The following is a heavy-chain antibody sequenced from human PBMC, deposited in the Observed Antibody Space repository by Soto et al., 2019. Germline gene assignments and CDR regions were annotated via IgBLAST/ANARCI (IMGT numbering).Heavy chain of an antibody. Sequence: SETLSLTCTVSGGSISSYYWSWIRQPPGKGLEWIGYIYYSGSTNYNPSLKSRVTISVDTSKNQFSLKLSSVTVADTAVYYCASSNIAAAGFYYYGMDVWGRGTTVTVSS. CDR2: IYYSGST. D-gene: IGHD6-13*01. CDR3: ASSNIAAAGFYYYGMDV. CDR1: GGSISSYY. J-gene: IGHJ6*02. V-gene: IGHV4-59*01.